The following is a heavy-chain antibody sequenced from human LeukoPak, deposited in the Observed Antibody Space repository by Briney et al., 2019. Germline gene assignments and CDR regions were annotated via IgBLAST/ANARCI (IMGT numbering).Heavy chain of an antibody. V-gene: IGHV3-23*01. Sequence: QPGGSLRLSCAASGFTFSSYEMNWVRQAPGKGLEWVSGISGSGTSTYYADSVKGRFIISRDNSKNTPYLQMNSLRPEDTAVYYCAKTATRVRGYGMDVWGQGTTVTVSS. CDR2: ISGSGTST. CDR1: GFTFSSYE. CDR3: AKTATRVRGYGMDV. J-gene: IGHJ6*02. D-gene: IGHD2-21*02.